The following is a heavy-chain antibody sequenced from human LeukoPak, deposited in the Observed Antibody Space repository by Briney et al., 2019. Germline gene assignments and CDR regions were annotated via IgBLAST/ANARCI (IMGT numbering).Heavy chain of an antibody. CDR1: GGSISSGSYY. CDR3: ARERGSGSYLDAFDI. CDR2: IYISGST. V-gene: IGHV4-61*02. D-gene: IGHD3-10*01. J-gene: IGHJ3*02. Sequence: PSETLSLICTVSGGSISSGSYYWSWIRQPAGKGLEWIGRIYISGSTNYNPSLKSRVTISVDTSKNQFSLKLSSVTAADTAVYYCARERGSGSYLDAFDIWGQGTMVTVSS.